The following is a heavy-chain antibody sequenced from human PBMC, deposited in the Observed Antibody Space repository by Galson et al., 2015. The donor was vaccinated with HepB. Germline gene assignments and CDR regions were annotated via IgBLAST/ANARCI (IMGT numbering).Heavy chain of an antibody. D-gene: IGHD4-17*01. CDR1: GFTFSSYG. V-gene: IGHV3-33*01. J-gene: IGHJ1*01. CDR2: IWYDGSNK. CDR3: ARDSGHPTVTMAGAGRAA. Sequence: SLRLSCAASGFTFSSYGMHWVRQAPGQGLEWVAVIWYDGSNKYYADSVKGRFTISRDNSKNTLYLQMNSLRAEDTAVYYCARDSGHPTVTMAGAGRAAGGQGTPGT.